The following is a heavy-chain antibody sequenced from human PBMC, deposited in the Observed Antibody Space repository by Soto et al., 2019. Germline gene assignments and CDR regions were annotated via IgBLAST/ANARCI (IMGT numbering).Heavy chain of an antibody. CDR1: GGTFSTYV. CDR3: ATAYYYDTSAHYQDYKYVLDV. Sequence: SVKVSCKASGGTFSTYVFNWVRQAPGQGLEWMGGIIPMFGEPNYAQKFQGRVTMTADTSTRTAYMEVSSLKSEDTAVYFCATAYYYDTSAHYQDYKYVLDVWGQGTTVTVSS. CDR2: IIPMFGEP. J-gene: IGHJ6*02. V-gene: IGHV1-69*06. D-gene: IGHD3-22*01.